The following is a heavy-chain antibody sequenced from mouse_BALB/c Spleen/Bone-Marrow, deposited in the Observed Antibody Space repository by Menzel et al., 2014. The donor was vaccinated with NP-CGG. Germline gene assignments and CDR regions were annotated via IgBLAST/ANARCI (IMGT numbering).Heavy chain of an antibody. D-gene: IGHD2-3*01. Sequence: VKLVESGGGLVKPGGSLKLSCAASGFTFSSYAMSWVRQTPEKRLEWVASISSGGSTYYPDSVKGRFTISRDNARNILYLQMSSLRSEDTAMYYCARGGGWLLSFDYWGQGTTLTVSS. V-gene: IGHV5-6-5*01. CDR3: ARGGGWLLSFDY. CDR2: ISSGGST. CDR1: GFTFSSYA. J-gene: IGHJ2*01.